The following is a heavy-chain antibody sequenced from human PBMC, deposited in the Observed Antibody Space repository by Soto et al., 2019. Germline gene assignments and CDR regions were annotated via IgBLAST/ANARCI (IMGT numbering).Heavy chain of an antibody. D-gene: IGHD3-22*01. V-gene: IGHV3-30*03. CDR3: AREGSSMIVVNNWFAT. J-gene: IGHJ5*02. Sequence: QVHLVESGGGVVQVGKSLRLSCAASIFTFSDYGMDWVRQAPGKGLEWVAFISYDGTKELYADSVKGRFAISRYNSQNTLYLQMNSLRTEDTAVYYCAREGSSMIVVNNWFATWGQGTLVTVSS. CDR2: ISYDGTKE. CDR1: IFTFSDYG.